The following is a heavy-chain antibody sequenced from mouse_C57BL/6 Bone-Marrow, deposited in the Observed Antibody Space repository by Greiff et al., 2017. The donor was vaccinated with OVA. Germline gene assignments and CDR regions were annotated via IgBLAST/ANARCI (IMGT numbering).Heavy chain of an antibody. CDR1: GFTFSDYG. V-gene: IGHV5-17*01. CDR2: ISSGSSTI. CDR3: AVPFITTVVADY. Sequence: EVKLMESGGGLVKPGGSLKLSCAASGFTFSDYGMHWVRQAPEKGLEWVAYISSGSSTIYYADTVKGRFTISRDNAKNTLFLQMTSLRSEDTAMYYCAVPFITTVVADYWGQGTTLTVSS. D-gene: IGHD1-1*01. J-gene: IGHJ2*01.